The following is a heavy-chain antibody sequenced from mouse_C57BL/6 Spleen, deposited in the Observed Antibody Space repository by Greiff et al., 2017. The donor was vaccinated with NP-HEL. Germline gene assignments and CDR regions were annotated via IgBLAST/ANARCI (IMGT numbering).Heavy chain of an antibody. J-gene: IGHJ4*01. V-gene: IGHV2-5*01. Sequence: QVQLQQSGPGLVQPSQSLSITCTVSGFPLTSYGVHWVRQSPGKGLEWLGVIWRGGSTDYNAAFMSRLSITKDNSKCQVFFKMNSLQADDTAIYYCANYDYDGYYYAMECWGQGTSVTVSS. CDR2: IWRGGST. CDR1: GFPLTSYG. CDR3: ANYDYDGYYYAMEC. D-gene: IGHD2-4*01.